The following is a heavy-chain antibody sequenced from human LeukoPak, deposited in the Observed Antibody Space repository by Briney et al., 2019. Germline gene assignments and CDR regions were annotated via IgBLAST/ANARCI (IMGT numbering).Heavy chain of an antibody. CDR1: GYTFTSYG. CDR2: SSVYNGNT. V-gene: IGHV1-18*01. D-gene: IGHD3-10*01. CDR3: ARFRGYGSGSLPHAVYYFDY. Sequence: GASVKVSCKASGYTFTSYGISWVRQAPGQGLEWMGWSSVYNGNTNYAQKLQGRVTMTTDTSTSTAYMELRSLRSDDTAVYYCARFRGYGSGSLPHAVYYFDYWGQGTLVTVSS. J-gene: IGHJ4*02.